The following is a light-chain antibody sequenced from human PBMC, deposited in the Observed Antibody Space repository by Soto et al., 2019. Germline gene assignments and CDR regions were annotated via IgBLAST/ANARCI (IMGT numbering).Light chain of an antibody. CDR3: QQRNSYWYA. CDR1: QGISTY. Sequence: DIQLTQSPSFLSASVGDRVTITCRASQGISTYLAWYLQRPGKAPKLLIYGASTLQSGVPSRFSGSGSGTEFTLTISSLQPEDFGTYYCQQRNSYWYAFGQGTKLEIK. V-gene: IGKV1-9*01. J-gene: IGKJ2*01. CDR2: GAS.